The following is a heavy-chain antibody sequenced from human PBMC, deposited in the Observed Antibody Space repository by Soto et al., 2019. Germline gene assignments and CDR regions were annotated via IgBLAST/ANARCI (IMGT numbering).Heavy chain of an antibody. CDR3: AREGVHYYYGMDV. Sequence: GGSLRLSCAASGFPFGSHAMSWVRQAPGKGLEWVSLVSGNGGTTNYADSVKGRFTISRDNSQKTLYLQMNSLRAEDTAIYYCAREGVHYYYGMDVWGQGTTVTVSS. V-gene: IGHV3-23*01. CDR2: VSGNGGTT. CDR1: GFPFGSHA. J-gene: IGHJ6*02.